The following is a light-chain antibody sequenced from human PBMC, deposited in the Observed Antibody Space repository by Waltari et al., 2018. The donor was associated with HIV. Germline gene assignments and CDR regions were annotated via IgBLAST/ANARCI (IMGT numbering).Light chain of an antibody. Sequence: QSPLTQPASVSGSPAPSITISCTGPSSDVGISNLTSWYQHHPGKAPNLMIYEGRKRPSVVSNRFSGSKSGNTASLTISGLQAEDEADYYCCSYAGSSTWVFGGGTKLTVL. J-gene: IGLJ3*02. V-gene: IGLV2-23*01. CDR2: EGR. CDR3: CSYAGSSTWV. CDR1: SSDVGISNL.